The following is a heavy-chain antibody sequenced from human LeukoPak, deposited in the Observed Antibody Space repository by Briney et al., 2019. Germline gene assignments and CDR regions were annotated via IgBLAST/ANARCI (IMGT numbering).Heavy chain of an antibody. V-gene: IGHV3-23*01. CDR2: ITRPGSST. CDR3: AKDVGGRLGP. CDR1: GFTLSGAA. D-gene: IGHD1-26*01. J-gene: IGHJ5*02. Sequence: GGSLRLSCSASGFTLSGAASTWVRQAPGKGLEWVSTITRPGSSTYYSDSVKGRFTISRDSARNTLYLQMNGLRLDDSAIYYCAKDVGGRLGPWGQGALVTVSS.